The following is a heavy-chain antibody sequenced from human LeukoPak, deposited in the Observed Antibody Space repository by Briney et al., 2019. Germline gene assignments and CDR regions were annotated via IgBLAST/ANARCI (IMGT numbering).Heavy chain of an antibody. D-gene: IGHD2-15*01. CDR2: INHSGST. V-gene: IGHV4-34*01. Sequence: PSETLSLTCAVYGGSFSGYYWSWIRQPPGKGLEWIGEINHSGSTNYNPSLKSRVTISVDTSKNQFSLKLSSVTAADTAVYYCARGPRRYCSGGSCTRAYYFDYWGQGTLVTVSS. CDR3: ARGPRRYCSGGSCTRAYYFDY. CDR1: GGSFSGYY. J-gene: IGHJ4*02.